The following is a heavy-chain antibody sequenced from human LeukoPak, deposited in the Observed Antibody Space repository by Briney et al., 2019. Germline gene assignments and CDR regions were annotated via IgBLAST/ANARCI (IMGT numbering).Heavy chain of an antibody. J-gene: IGHJ4*02. V-gene: IGHV3-23*01. D-gene: IGHD2-15*01. CDR3: AKARTYCSGGSCFYDY. CDR2: ISGSGDNI. CDR1: GFTFSNYA. Sequence: GGSLRLSCAASGFTFSNYAMTWVRQAPGKGLEWVSAISGSGDNIYYADSVEGRFTISRDNSKNTLSLRMNSLRAEDTAVYYCAKARTYCSGGSCFYDYWGQGTPVTVSS.